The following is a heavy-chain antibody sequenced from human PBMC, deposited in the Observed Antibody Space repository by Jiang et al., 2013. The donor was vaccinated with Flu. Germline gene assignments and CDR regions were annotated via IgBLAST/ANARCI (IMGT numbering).Heavy chain of an antibody. J-gene: IGHJ6*02. D-gene: IGHD4-17*01. V-gene: IGHV7-4-1*01. Sequence: VQSGSELKKPGASVKVSSKASGYTFTSYAMNWVRQAPGQGLEWMGWINTNTGNPTYAQGFTGRFVFSLDTSVSTAYLQICSLKAEDTAVYYCARDGITVTNFVYYYYGMDVWGQGTTVTVSS. CDR2: INTNTGNP. CDR1: GYTFTSYA. CDR3: ARDGITVTNFVYYYYGMDV.